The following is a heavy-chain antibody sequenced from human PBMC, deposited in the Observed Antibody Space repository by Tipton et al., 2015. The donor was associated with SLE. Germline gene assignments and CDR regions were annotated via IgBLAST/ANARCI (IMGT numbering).Heavy chain of an antibody. J-gene: IGHJ4*02. V-gene: IGHV4-59*11. D-gene: IGHD2-2*01. Sequence: LRLSCPVSGGSISSHYWSWIRQPPGKTLKWIGYIYSGGSTNYNPSLKSRVSISVDTSKNQFSLKLTSVTAADTAVYYCATSPLTLWGQGTLVTVSS. CDR2: IYSGGST. CDR3: ATSPLTL. CDR1: GGSISSHY.